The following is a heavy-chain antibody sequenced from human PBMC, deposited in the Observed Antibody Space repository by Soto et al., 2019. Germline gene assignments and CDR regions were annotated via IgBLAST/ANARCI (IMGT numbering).Heavy chain of an antibody. V-gene: IGHV4-34*01. Sequence: PSETLSLTCAVYGGSFSGYYWSWIRQPPGKGLEWIGEINHSGSTNYNPSLKSRVTISVDTSKNQFSLKLSSVTAADTAVYYCARGFGVAVAGTGDAFDIWGQGTMVTVSS. CDR1: GGSFSGYY. D-gene: IGHD6-19*01. J-gene: IGHJ3*02. CDR2: INHSGST. CDR3: ARGFGVAVAGTGDAFDI.